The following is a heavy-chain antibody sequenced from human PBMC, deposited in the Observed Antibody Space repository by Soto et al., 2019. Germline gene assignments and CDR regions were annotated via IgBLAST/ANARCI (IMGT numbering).Heavy chain of an antibody. V-gene: IGHV3-23*01. CDR3: AKVHNSSGWTYFDY. CDR1: GITFSSCA. J-gene: IGHJ4*02. Sequence: EVQLLESGGDLVQPGGSLRLSCAASGITFSSCAMAWVRQAPGKGLEWVSDISNSGGTTNYADSVKGRFTISRDNSKNTLYLQMNSLRSGDTVVYYCAKVHNSSGWTYFDYWGQGTLVTVAS. D-gene: IGHD6-19*01. CDR2: ISNSGGTT.